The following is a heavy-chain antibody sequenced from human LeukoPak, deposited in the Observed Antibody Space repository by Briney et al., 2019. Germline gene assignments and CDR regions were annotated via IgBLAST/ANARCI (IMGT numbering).Heavy chain of an antibody. CDR3: ARDSSSSSLADP. J-gene: IGHJ5*02. CDR2: INPSGGSP. Sequence: GASVTVSCKASGYTFTSSFMHWVRQAPGQGLEWVGIINPSGGSPTYAQKFQGRVTMTRDTSTSTVYMELSSLRSEDTAMYYCARDSSSSSLADPWGQGTLVTVSS. D-gene: IGHD2-2*01. CDR1: GYTFTSSF. V-gene: IGHV1-46*01.